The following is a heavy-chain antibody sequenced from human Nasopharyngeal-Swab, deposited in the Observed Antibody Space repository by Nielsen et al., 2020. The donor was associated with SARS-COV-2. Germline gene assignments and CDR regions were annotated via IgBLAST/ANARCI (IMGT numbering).Heavy chain of an antibody. D-gene: IGHD3-3*01. CDR1: GFTFSSCA. CDR3: AKDFRHNYDYWSGYFTN. J-gene: IGHJ4*02. Sequence: GGSLRLSCVASGFTFSSCAMTWVRQAPGKGLQWLSTISGSGHRTYYADSVKGRFTISRDTSQNTLYLQMNSLRAEDTAVYYCAKDFRHNYDYWSGYFTNWGQGTLVTVSS. CDR2: ISGSGHRT. V-gene: IGHV3-23*01.